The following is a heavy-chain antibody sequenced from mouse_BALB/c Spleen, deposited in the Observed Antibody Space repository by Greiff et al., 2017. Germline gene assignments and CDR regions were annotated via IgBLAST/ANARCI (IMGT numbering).Heavy chain of an antibody. D-gene: IGHD2-4*01. J-gene: IGHJ4*01. CDR1: GFTFSSFG. CDR3: ARYDYDEGGYYAMDY. CDR2: ISSGSSTI. V-gene: IGHV5-17*02. Sequence: EVKLMESGGGLVQPGGSRKLSCAASGFTFSSFGMHWVLQAPEKGLEWVAYISSGSSTIYYADTVKGRFTISRDNPKNTLFLQMTSLRSEDTAMYYCARYDYDEGGYYAMDYWGQGTSVTVSA.